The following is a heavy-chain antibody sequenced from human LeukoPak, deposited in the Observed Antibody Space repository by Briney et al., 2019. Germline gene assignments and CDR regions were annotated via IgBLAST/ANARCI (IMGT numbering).Heavy chain of an antibody. V-gene: IGHV4-34*01. CDR2: INHSGST. D-gene: IGHD6-6*01. Sequence: SETLSLTCAVYGGSFSGYYWSWIRQPPGKGLEWIGEINHSGSTNYNPSLKSRVTISVDTSKNQFSLKLSSVTAADTAVYYCARGRGYSSSSAWFDPWGQGTTVIVSS. CDR3: ARGRGYSSSSAWFDP. CDR1: GGSFSGYY. J-gene: IGHJ5*01.